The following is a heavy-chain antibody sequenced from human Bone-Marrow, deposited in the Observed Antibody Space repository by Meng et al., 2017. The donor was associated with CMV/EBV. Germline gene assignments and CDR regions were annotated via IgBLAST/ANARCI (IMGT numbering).Heavy chain of an antibody. CDR3: AHRHTFIAPFAY. J-gene: IGHJ4*02. V-gene: IGHV2-5*01. D-gene: IGHD2-2*02. CDR2: MYWNDDK. Sequence: GFPLTARAVGVGWTRQPPGKALECLAIMYWNDDKRYSPSLNSRLTITKDTSKNQVVLTMTNMDPVDTDTYYCAHRHTFIAPFAYWGQGTLVTVSS. CDR1: GFPLTARAVG.